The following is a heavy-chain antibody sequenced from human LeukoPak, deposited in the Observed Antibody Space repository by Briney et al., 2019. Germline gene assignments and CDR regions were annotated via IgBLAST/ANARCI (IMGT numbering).Heavy chain of an antibody. CDR3: ARAADGSGSYPSFDY. Sequence: TSVKVSCKASGYTFTGYYIHWVRQAPGQGLEWMGWINPNSGGTNYAQKFQGRVTMTRDTSISTAYMDLSRLRYDDTAVYYCARAADGSGSYPSFDYWGQGTLVTVSS. J-gene: IGHJ4*02. V-gene: IGHV1-2*02. CDR2: INPNSGGT. CDR1: GYTFTGYY. D-gene: IGHD3-10*01.